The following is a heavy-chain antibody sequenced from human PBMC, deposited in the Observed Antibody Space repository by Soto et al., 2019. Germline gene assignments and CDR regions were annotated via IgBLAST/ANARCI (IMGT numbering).Heavy chain of an antibody. CDR1: GGSISSFY. V-gene: IGHV4-4*07. J-gene: IGHJ3*02. CDR2: IYTSGST. Sequence: QVQLQESGPGLVKPSVTLSLTCTVSGGSISSFYWSWIRQPAGKGLAWIGRIYTSGSTNNNPSLKSQVTMSVDTTRSQFSLKLSSVTAADTAVYYCARDVGKWELIRHAFDIWGQGTMVTVSS. CDR3: ARDVGKWELIRHAFDI. D-gene: IGHD1-26*01.